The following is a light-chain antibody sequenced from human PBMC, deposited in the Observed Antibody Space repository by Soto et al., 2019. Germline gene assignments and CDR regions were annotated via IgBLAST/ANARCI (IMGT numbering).Light chain of an antibody. Sequence: EVVMTQSPATLSVSPGESATLSCRASESVSNYLAWYQQKPGQAPRVLIYRASIRATGISDRFSGSGSGTDFTLTISRLEPEDFAVYYCQHYGASPWTFGQGTKVDIK. CDR1: ESVSNY. CDR2: RAS. V-gene: IGKV3-20*01. J-gene: IGKJ1*01. CDR3: QHYGASPWT.